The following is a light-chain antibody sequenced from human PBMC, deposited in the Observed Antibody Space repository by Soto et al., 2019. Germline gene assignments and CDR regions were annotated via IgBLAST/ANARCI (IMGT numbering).Light chain of an antibody. CDR1: SSDVGGYNY. V-gene: IGLV2-14*01. CDR2: EVS. J-gene: IGLJ3*02. CDR3: SSYTSSSTAV. Sequence: QSALTQPASVSGSPGQSITISCTGTSSDVGGYNYVSWYQQHPGKAPKVMIYEVSNRPSGVSNRFSGSKSGNTASLTISGLQAEDEADYYCSSYTSSSTAVFGGGTKLTVL.